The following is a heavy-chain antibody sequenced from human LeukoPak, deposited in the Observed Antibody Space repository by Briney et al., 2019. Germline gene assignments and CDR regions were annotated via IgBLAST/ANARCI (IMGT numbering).Heavy chain of an antibody. CDR2: IYHSGST. J-gene: IGHJ3*02. CDR3: ARDSPYSSNAFDI. CDR1: GGSISSGGHS. D-gene: IGHD6-19*01. Sequence: PSETLSLTCAVSGGSISSGGHSWSWIRQPPGKGLEWIGYIYHSGSTYYNPSLKSRVTISVDRSKNQFSLKLSSVTAADTAVYYCARDSPYSSNAFDIWGQGTMVTVSS. V-gene: IGHV4-30-2*01.